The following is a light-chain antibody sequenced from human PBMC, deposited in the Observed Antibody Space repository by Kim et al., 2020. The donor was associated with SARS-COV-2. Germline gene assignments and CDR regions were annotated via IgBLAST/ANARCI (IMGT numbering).Light chain of an antibody. V-gene: IGKV4-1*01. J-gene: IGKJ3*01. Sequence: DIVMTQSPGSLAVSLGERATINCKSSQSVLYSSNNKNYLAWYQQKPGQPPKLLIYWASTRESGVPDRFSGSGSGTDFTLTISSLQAEDVAVYYCQQYYSTPRAFGPGTKVDIK. CDR2: WAS. CDR3: QQYYSTPRA. CDR1: QSVLYSSNNKNY.